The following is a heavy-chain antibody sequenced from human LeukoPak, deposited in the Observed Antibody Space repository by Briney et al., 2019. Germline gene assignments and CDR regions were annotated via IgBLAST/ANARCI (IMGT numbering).Heavy chain of an antibody. V-gene: IGHV3-7*01. CDR1: GFTFSNYW. CDR3: ARDPGYSSGIIFDY. CDR2: IKRDGSEK. D-gene: IGHD5-18*01. J-gene: IGHJ4*02. Sequence: QAGGSLRLSCAASGFTFSNYWMSWVRQAPGKGLEWVANIKRDGSEKYYVDSVKGRFTISRDNAKNSLYLQMDSLRAEDTAVYYCARDPGYSSGIIFDYWGQGTLVTVSS.